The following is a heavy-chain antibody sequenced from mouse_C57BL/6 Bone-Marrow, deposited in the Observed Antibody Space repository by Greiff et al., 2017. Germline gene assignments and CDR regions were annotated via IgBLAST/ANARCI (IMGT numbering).Heavy chain of an antibody. CDR1: GFNIKDYY. D-gene: IGHD1-1*01. Sequence: EVKLMESGAELVKPGASVKLSCTASGFNIKDYYIHWVKQRTEQGLEWIGRIDPEDGATQYAPKFQDKATITADTSSNTAYLQLSSLTSEYTAVYYCTRSLIYYGTNYWGQGTTLTVSS. CDR3: TRSLIYYGTNY. J-gene: IGHJ2*01. CDR2: IDPEDGAT. V-gene: IGHV14-2*01.